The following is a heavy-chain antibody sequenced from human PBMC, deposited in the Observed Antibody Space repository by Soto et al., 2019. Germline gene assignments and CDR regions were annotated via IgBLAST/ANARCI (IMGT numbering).Heavy chain of an antibody. CDR3: ARVPYEIAAHPSYYYGMDV. J-gene: IGHJ6*02. CDR1: GFTFSSYG. Sequence: GGSLRLSCAASGFTFSSYGMHCVRQAPGKGLEWGAVIWYDGSNKYYADSVKGRFTISRDNSKNTLYLQMNSLRAEDTAVYYCARVPYEIAAHPSYYYGMDVWGQGTTVTVS. CDR2: IWYDGSNK. D-gene: IGHD6-6*01. V-gene: IGHV3-33*01.